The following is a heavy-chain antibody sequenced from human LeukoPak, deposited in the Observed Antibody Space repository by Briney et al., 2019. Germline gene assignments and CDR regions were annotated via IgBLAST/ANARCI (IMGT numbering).Heavy chain of an antibody. D-gene: IGHD3-3*01. CDR2: ISSSGSTI. CDR3: ARDFTYYDFWSGYYYYYYMDV. CDR1: GFTFSAYS. J-gene: IGHJ6*03. Sequence: GGSLRLSCAVSGFTFSAYSMNWVRQAPGKGLEWVSYISSSGSTIYYADSVKGRFTISRDNAKNSLYLQMNSLRAEDTAVYYCARDFTYYDFWSGYYYYYYMDVWGKGTTVTVSS. V-gene: IGHV3-48*04.